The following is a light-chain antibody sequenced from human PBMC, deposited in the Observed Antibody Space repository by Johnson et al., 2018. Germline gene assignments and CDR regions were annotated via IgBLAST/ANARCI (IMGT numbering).Light chain of an antibody. Sequence: QSVLTQPPSVSAAPGQKVTISCSGSSSNIGNNYVSWYQQLPGTAPKLLIYENNKRPSGIPYRFSCSKSGTSATLGITGLQTGDEADYYCGTWDSSLSAGNGFGTGTKVTVL. CDR2: ENN. CDR3: GTWDSSLSAGNG. J-gene: IGLJ1*01. V-gene: IGLV1-51*02. CDR1: SSNIGNNY.